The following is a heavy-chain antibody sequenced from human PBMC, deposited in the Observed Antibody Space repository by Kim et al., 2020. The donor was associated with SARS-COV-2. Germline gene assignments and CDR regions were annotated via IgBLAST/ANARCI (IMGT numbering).Heavy chain of an antibody. V-gene: IGHV1-69*04. CDR3: ARSPRRNLLKAHYSSSVCWFDP. J-gene: IGHJ5*02. CDR2: IIPILGIA. CDR1: GGTFSSYA. D-gene: IGHD6-13*01. Sequence: SVKVSCKASGGTFSSYAISWVRQAPGQGLEWMGRIIPILGIANYAQKFQGRVTITADKSTSTAYMELSSLRSEDTAVYYCARSPRRNLLKAHYSSSVCWFDPWGQGTLVTVSS.